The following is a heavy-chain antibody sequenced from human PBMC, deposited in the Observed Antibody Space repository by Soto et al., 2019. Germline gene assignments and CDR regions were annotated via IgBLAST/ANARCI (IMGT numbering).Heavy chain of an antibody. Sequence: QVQLQESGPGLVKPSQTLSLTCTVSGGSISSAGYYWNWIRQHPGNGMECIGFIYYSGSTYYNPTLTIRVNISLDTSNNQFTRKRSSVTAADTAVFDWARLPVAANGGAIDYWGQGTLVTVSS. V-gene: IGHV4-31*03. CDR1: GGSISSAGYY. D-gene: IGHD6-19*01. CDR2: IYYSGST. J-gene: IGHJ4*02. CDR3: ARLPVAANGGAIDY.